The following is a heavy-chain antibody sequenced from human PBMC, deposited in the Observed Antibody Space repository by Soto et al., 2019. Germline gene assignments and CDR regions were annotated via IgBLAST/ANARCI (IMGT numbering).Heavy chain of an antibody. CDR2: ISAYSAET. J-gene: IGHJ4*02. D-gene: IGHD2-8*01. V-gene: IGHV1-18*01. CDR1: GYIFVTYG. CDR3: ARDLYCTRSMCYPYYFDF. Sequence: ASVKVSFKASGYIFVTYGISWVRQAPGQGLEWMGWISAYSAETKYLQKFQGRVTITADTSTSTAYMELRSLRSDDTAVYYCARDLYCTRSMCYPYYFDFWGQGTAVTRSS.